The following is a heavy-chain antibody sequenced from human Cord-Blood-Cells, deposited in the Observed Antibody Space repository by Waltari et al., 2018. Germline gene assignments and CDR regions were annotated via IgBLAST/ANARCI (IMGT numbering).Heavy chain of an antibody. CDR2: IYYSGST. CDR3: ARSGVGYSGYDFWFDP. CDR1: GGSISSGGYY. Sequence: QVQLQESGPGLVKPSQTLSLTCTVSGGSISSGGYYWSWIRQHPGKGLEWIGYIYYSGSTYYNPSLKSRVTISVDTSKNQFSLKLSSVTAADTAVYYCARSGVGYSGYDFWFDPWGQGTLVTVSS. D-gene: IGHD5-12*01. V-gene: IGHV4-31*03. J-gene: IGHJ5*02.